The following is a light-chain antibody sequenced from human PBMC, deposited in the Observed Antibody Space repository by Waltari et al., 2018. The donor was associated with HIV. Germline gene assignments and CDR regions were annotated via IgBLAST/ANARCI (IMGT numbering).Light chain of an antibody. J-gene: IGLJ3*02. CDR2: DVI. CDR1: SSDVGVYNF. V-gene: IGLV2-11*01. Sequence: QSALTQPPSVSGSPGQSVTISCTGTSSDVGVYNFVSWYQHLPGKAPKLMIYDVIKRPSGVPDRFSGSKSDNTASLTISGLQAEDVADYYCCSYAGTYSPNWLFGGGTKLTVL. CDR3: CSYAGTYSPNWL.